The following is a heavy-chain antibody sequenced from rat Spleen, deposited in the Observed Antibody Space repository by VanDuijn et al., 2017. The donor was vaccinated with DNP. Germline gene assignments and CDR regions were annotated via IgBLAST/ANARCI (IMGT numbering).Heavy chain of an antibody. J-gene: IGHJ2*01. CDR2: ISYEGSRI. D-gene: IGHD1-2*01. Sequence: EVQLVASGGDLVQPGRSLTLSCAASGFTLSDYYMAWVRQAPKKGLEWVATISYEGSRIHYGESVKGRFTVSRDNAKNTLYLQMDSLRSEDTAAYYCARYPYYSSFDSWGQGVMVTVSS. CDR1: GFTLSDYY. CDR3: ARYPYYSSFDS. V-gene: IGHV5-22*01.